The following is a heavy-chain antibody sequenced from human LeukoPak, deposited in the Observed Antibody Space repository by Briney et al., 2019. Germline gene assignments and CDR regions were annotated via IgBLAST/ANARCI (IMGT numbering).Heavy chain of an antibody. CDR2: IIPIFGTA. V-gene: IGHV1-69*05. J-gene: IGHJ3*02. Sequence: GASVKVSCKASGGTFRSYAISWVRQAPGQGLEWMGGIIPIFGTANYAQKFQGRVTITTDESTSTAYTELSSLRAEDTAVYYCASRITTVTTWVAFDIWGQGTMVTVSS. CDR1: GGTFRSYA. D-gene: IGHD4-17*01. CDR3: ASRITTVTTWVAFDI.